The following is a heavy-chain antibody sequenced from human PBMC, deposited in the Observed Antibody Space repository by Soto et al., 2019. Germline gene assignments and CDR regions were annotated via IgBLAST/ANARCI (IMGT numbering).Heavy chain of an antibody. J-gene: IGHJ4*02. V-gene: IGHV4-59*08. CDR2: IYYSGST. CDR3: ARHSIYGEFDY. D-gene: IGHD2-21*01. Sequence: PSETLSLTCTVSGVSISSYYWSWIRQPPGKGLEWVGYIYYSGSTNYNPSLKSRVTISVDTSKNQFSLKLTSVTATDTAVYYCARHSIYGEFDYWGQGTQVTVSS. CDR1: GVSISSYY.